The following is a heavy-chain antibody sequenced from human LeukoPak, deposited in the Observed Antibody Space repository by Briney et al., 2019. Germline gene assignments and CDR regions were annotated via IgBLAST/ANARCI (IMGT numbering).Heavy chain of an antibody. CDR1: GFTFSSYA. V-gene: IGHV3-23*01. Sequence: GGSLRLSCAASGFTFSSYAMSWVRQAPGKGLEWVSGISGSGGSTYYADSVKGRFTISRDNSEKTLYLQMNSLRAEDTAVYYCAKASRNGSGSYYAEYWGQGTLVTVSS. J-gene: IGHJ4*02. CDR3: AKASRNGSGSYYAEY. CDR2: ISGSGGST. D-gene: IGHD3-10*01.